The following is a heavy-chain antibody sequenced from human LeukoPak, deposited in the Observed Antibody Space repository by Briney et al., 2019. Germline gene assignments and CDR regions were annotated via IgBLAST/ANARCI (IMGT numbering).Heavy chain of an antibody. Sequence: GGSLRLSCAVSGFSFTNYCMHWVRQAPGKGLVWVSYISSDGSVTKYADSVKGRFTISRDNAKDSLYLQMNSLRDEDTAVYYCAREGYNNYGTRYFDYWGQGTQVTVSS. V-gene: IGHV3-48*02. J-gene: IGHJ4*02. CDR2: ISSDGSVT. CDR1: GFSFTNYC. D-gene: IGHD4-11*01. CDR3: AREGYNNYGTRYFDY.